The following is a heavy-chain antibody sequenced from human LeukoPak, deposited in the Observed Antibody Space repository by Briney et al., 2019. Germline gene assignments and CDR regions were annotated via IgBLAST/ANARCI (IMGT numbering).Heavy chain of an antibody. CDR2: ISGSGGST. J-gene: IGHJ6*02. CDR3: AKGYYGSGSYSGRMDV. V-gene: IGHV3-23*01. CDR1: GFTFSSYA. Sequence: GGSLRLSCADSGFTFSSYAMSWVRQAPGKGLEWVSAISGSGGSTYYADSVKGRFTISRDNSKNTLYLQMNSLRAEDTAVYYCAKGYYGSGSYSGRMDVWGQGTTVTVSS. D-gene: IGHD3-10*01.